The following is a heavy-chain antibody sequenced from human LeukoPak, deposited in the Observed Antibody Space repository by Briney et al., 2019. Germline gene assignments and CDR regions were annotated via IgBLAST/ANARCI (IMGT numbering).Heavy chain of an antibody. V-gene: IGHV3-30*02. CDR3: AEDGYNYDILTGYYRLFDY. CDR2: IRYDGSNK. Sequence: GGSLRLSCAASGFTFSSYGMHWVRQAPGKGLEWVAFIRYDGSNKYYADSVKGRFTISRDNSKNTLYLQMNSLRAEDTAVYYCAEDGYNYDILTGYYRLFDYWGQGTLVTVSS. J-gene: IGHJ4*02. D-gene: IGHD3-9*01. CDR1: GFTFSSYG.